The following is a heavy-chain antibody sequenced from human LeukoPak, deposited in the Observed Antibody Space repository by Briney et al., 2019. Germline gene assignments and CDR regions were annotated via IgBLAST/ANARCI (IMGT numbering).Heavy chain of an antibody. CDR3: ARDEGQLAGYYFDY. D-gene: IGHD6-6*01. CDR1: GGSISSYY. V-gene: IGHV4-4*07. Sequence: PSETLSLTCTVSGGSISSYYWSWIRQPAGKGLEWIGRIYSSGKNNYHPSLKSRVTMSVDTSKNQFSLKLNSVTAADTAVYYCARDEGQLAGYYFDYWGQGTLVTVSS. J-gene: IGHJ4*02. CDR2: IYSSGKN.